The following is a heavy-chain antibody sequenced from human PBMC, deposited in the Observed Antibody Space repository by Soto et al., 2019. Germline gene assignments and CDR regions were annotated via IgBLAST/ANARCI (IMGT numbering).Heavy chain of an antibody. CDR2: IYYSGGT. CDR1: GGSISSGDYY. V-gene: IGHV4-30-4*01. CDR3: ARGVYSSSLGGWCAFDI. D-gene: IGHD6-6*01. Sequence: SETLSLTCTVSGGSISSGDYYWSWIRQPPGKGLEWIGYIYYSGGTYYNPSLKSRVTISVDTSKNQFSLKLSSVTAADTAVYYCARGVYSSSLGGWCAFDIWGQGTMVTVSS. J-gene: IGHJ3*02.